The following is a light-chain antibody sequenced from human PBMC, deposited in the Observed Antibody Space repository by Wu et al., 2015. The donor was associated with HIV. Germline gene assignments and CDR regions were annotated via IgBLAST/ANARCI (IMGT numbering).Light chain of an antibody. CDR1: QGISSA. CDR2: DAS. CDR3: LQSYSTLWT. J-gene: IGKJ1*01. V-gene: IGKV1-13*02. Sequence: AIQLTQSPSSLSASVGDRVTITCRASQGISSALAWYQQKPGKAPNLLIYDASNLESGVPSRFSGSGSGTDFTLTISSLQPEDFATYYCLQSYSTLWTFGQGTKVEIK.